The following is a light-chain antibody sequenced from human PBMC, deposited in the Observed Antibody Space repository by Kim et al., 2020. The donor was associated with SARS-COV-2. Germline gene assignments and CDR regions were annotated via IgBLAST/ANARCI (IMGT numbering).Light chain of an antibody. J-gene: IGLJ2*01. CDR2: GKN. CDR1: SLRNYY. CDR3: NSRDSSGNHVV. V-gene: IGLV3-19*01. Sequence: SSELTQDPAVSVALGQTVRITCQGDSLRNYYASWYQQKPGQAPVLVIYGKNNRLSGIPDRFSGSSSGNTASLTITGAQAEDEADYYCNSRDSSGNHVVFG.